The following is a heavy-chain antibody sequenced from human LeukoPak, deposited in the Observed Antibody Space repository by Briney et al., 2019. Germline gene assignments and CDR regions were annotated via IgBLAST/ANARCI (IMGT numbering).Heavy chain of an antibody. CDR1: GGSISSYY. Sequence: SETLSLTCTVSGGSISSYYWSWIRQPPGKGLEWIGYIYYSGSTNYNPSLKSRVTISVDTSKNQFSLKLSSVTAADTAVYYCARGPYSSGWYVSGYWGQGTLVTVSS. D-gene: IGHD6-19*01. J-gene: IGHJ4*02. V-gene: IGHV4-59*01. CDR2: IYYSGST. CDR3: ARGPYSSGWYVSGY.